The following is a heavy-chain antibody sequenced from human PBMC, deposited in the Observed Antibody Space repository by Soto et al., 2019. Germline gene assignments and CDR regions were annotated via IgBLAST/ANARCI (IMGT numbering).Heavy chain of an antibody. J-gene: IGHJ5*02. CDR3: ARQGYCSGGSCYSVGNNWFDP. V-gene: IGHV4-59*08. D-gene: IGHD2-15*01. CDR2: IYYSGST. CDR1: GGSISSYY. Sequence: SETLSLTCTVSGGSISSYYWSWIRQPPGKGLEWNGYIYYSGSTNYNPSLKSRVTISVDTSKNQFSLKLSSVTAADTAVYYCARQGYCSGGSCYSVGNNWFDPWGQGTLVTVSS.